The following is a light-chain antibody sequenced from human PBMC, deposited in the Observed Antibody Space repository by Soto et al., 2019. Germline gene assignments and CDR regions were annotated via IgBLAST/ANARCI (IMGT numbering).Light chain of an antibody. Sequence: DIQMTQSPSTLSASVGDRVTITCRASQSISSWLAWYQQKPGKAPKLLIYDASSLESGVPSRFSGSGSGTEFSLSICSLQPDDFATHYCQQYNTGGTFGQGTRLEIK. V-gene: IGKV1-5*01. CDR2: DAS. CDR3: QQYNTGGT. CDR1: QSISSW. J-gene: IGKJ5*01.